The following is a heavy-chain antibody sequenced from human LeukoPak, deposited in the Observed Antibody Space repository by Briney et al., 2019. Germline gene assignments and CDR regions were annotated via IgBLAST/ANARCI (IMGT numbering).Heavy chain of an antibody. J-gene: IGHJ4*02. CDR3: AREGGYFDY. CDR1: GGSFSGYY. D-gene: IGHD3-16*01. Sequence: SETLSLTCAVYGGSFSGYYWSWIRQPPGKGLEWIGEINHSGSTNYNPSLKSRVTISVDTSKNQFSLKLSSVTAADPAVYYCAREGGYFDYWGQGTLVTVSS. CDR2: INHSGST. V-gene: IGHV4-34*01.